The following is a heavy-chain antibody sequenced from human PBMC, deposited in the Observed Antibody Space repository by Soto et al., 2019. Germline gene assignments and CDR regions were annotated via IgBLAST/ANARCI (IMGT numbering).Heavy chain of an antibody. Sequence: QVQLQESGPGLVKPSQTLSLTCTVSGGSISSGGYYWSWIRQHPGKGLEWIGYIYYSGSTYYNPSLKSRVTRSVDTSKNQFSLKLSPVTAADTAVYYCARGGRRSPGMDVWGQGTTVTVSS. J-gene: IGHJ6*02. CDR1: GGSISSGGYY. CDR2: IYYSGST. CDR3: ARGGRRSPGMDV. V-gene: IGHV4-31*03.